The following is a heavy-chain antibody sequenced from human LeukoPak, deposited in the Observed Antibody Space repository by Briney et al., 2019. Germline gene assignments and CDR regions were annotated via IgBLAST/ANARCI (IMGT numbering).Heavy chain of an antibody. V-gene: IGHV4-59*01. Sequence: SETLSLTCSVSGGSISGYYWSWIRQPPGKGLEWIGYIYYSGSTNYNPSLKSRVTISVDTSKNQFSLKLSSVTAADTAVYYCARDMGHGGFDYWGQGTLVTVSS. CDR1: GGSISGYY. D-gene: IGHD3-10*01. J-gene: IGHJ4*02. CDR2: IYYSGST. CDR3: ARDMGHGGFDY.